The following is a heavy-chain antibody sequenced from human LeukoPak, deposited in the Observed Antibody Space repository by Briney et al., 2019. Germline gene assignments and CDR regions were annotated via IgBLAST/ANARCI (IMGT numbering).Heavy chain of an antibody. CDR2: ISSGSSKR. Sequence: GGSLRLSCAASGFTFSSYAMSWVRQAPGKGLEWISYISSGSSKRYYADSVKGRFTISRDNAKNSLYLQMDSLRAEDTAVYYCARGDNWDYYFYMDVWGKGTTVTVSS. CDR3: ARGDNWDYYFYMDV. J-gene: IGHJ6*03. D-gene: IGHD1-1*01. V-gene: IGHV3-48*01. CDR1: GFTFSSYA.